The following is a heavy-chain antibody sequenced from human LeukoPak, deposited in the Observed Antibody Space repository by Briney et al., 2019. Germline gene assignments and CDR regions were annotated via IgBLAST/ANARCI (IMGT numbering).Heavy chain of an antibody. CDR2: VQHIGGET. J-gene: IGHJ4*02. V-gene: IGHV3-7*01. CDR3: ARDLITMVRGALEAHTIDY. D-gene: IGHD3-10*01. CDR1: GFLFSNYV. Sequence: PGGSLRLSCAASGFLFSNYVMHWVRQAPGKGLEWVANVQHIGGETYYVDSVKGRFTISRDNAKNSVYLQMNSLGADDTAVYYCARDLITMVRGALEAHTIDYWGQGTLVTVSS.